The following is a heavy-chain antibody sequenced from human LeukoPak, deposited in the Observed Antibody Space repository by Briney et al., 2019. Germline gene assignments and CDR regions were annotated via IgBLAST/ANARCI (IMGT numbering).Heavy chain of an antibody. Sequence: PSETLSLTCTVSGDSITTSYWGWIRQPPGKGLEWIGYVHCNGRTNYNPSLQSRVAISLDTYKSQFSLRVTSVTAADTAIYYCARLFPLVPVSNDHYYPLDVWGQGTTVTVS. V-gene: IGHV4-59*08. CDR3: ARLFPLVPVSNDHYYPLDV. CDR1: GDSITTSY. CDR2: VHCNGRT. D-gene: IGHD1-1*01. J-gene: IGHJ6*02.